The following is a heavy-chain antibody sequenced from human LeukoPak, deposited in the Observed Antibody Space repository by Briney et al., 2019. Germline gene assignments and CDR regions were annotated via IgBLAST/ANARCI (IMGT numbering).Heavy chain of an antibody. J-gene: IGHJ4*02. CDR2: IYYSGST. CDR1: GGSVSSRSYY. CDR3: ARHPGRLFDY. V-gene: IGHV4-61*01. Sequence: SETLSLTCTVSGGSVSSRSYYWSWIRQPPGKGLEWIGYIYYSGSTNYNPSLTSRVSISVDTSRNQFSLKLSSVTAADTAVYYCARHPGRLFDYWGQGTLVTVSS.